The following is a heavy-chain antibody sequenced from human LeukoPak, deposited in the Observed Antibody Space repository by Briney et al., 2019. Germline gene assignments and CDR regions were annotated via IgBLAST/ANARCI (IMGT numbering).Heavy chain of an antibody. V-gene: IGHV1-69*05. CDR2: IIPIFGTA. Sequence: GASVTVSCKASGGTFSSYAISWVRQAPGQGLEWMGGIIPIFGTANYAQKFQGRVTITTDESTSTAYMELSSLRSEDTAVYYCAREIRRQLVRYYYYYMDVWGKGTTVTVSS. D-gene: IGHD6-6*01. CDR1: GGTFSSYA. CDR3: AREIRRQLVRYYYYYMDV. J-gene: IGHJ6*03.